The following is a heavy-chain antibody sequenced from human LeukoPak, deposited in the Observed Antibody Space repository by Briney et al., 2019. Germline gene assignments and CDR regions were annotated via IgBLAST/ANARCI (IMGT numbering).Heavy chain of an antibody. J-gene: IGHJ3*02. D-gene: IGHD2-2*02. CDR1: GYSFTSYW. Sequence: GESLKISCKGSGYSFTSYWIGWVRQMPGKGLEWMGIIYPGDSDTRYSPSFQGQVTISADKSISTAYLQWSSLKASDTAMYYCARPKRYCSSTSCYMGAFDIWGQGTMVTVSS. CDR3: ARPKRYCSSTSCYMGAFDI. V-gene: IGHV5-51*01. CDR2: IYPGDSDT.